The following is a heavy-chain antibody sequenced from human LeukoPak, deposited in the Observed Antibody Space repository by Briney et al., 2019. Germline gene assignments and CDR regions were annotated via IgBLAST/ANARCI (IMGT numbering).Heavy chain of an antibody. V-gene: IGHV4-59*01. D-gene: IGHD3-22*01. Sequence: SETLSLTCTVSGGPISTYYWSWIRQPPGKRLEWIGYISYSGGTNYNPSLKGRVTISVDTCKNQFYLKLTSVTAAETALYYCARADDRSGYFGGRFDSWGQGTLVTVSS. CDR1: GGPISTYY. CDR3: ARADDRSGYFGGRFDS. J-gene: IGHJ5*01. CDR2: ISYSGGT.